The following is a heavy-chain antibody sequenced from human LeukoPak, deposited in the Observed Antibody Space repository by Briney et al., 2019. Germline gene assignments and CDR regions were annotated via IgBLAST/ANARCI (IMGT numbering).Heavy chain of an antibody. D-gene: IGHD3-22*01. Sequence: GGSLRLSCAASGFTFSSYAMSWVRQAPGKGLEWVGFIRSKAYGGTTEYAASVKGRLTISRDDSKNIAYLQMNSLKTEDTAVYYCTRVMIVVVAADYWGQGTLVTASS. CDR1: GFTFSSYA. CDR3: TRVMIVVVAADY. CDR2: IRSKAYGGTT. V-gene: IGHV3-49*04. J-gene: IGHJ4*02.